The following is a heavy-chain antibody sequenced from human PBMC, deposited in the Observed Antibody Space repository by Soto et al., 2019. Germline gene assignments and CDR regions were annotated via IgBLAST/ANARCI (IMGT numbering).Heavy chain of an antibody. CDR3: TTLIYSTNGVGYKDY. V-gene: IGHV3-73*02. J-gene: IGHJ4*02. CDR2: IRSKANSYAT. Sequence: EVQLVESGGGLVQPGGSLKLSCAASGFTFSGSAMHWVRQASGKGLEWVGRIRSKANSYATAYAASVKGRFTISRDDSKNTAYLPMNSRKTEDTAVYYCTTLIYSTNGVGYKDYWGQGTLVTVSS. CDR1: GFTFSGSA. D-gene: IGHD2-8*01.